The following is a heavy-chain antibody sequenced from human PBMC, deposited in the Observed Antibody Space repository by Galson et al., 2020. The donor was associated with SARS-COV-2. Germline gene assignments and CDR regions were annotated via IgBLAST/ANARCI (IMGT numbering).Heavy chain of an antibody. Sequence: SEPLSLTCAVSGDSISSGNWWSWVRQPPGEGLEWIGEIYHSGNTNYNPSLKSRVTISIDKSKNQFSLNLNSETAADTAIYYCARSQYCGGGSWSTFAFWVQGTLVTVSS. CDR2: IYHSGNT. J-gene: IGHJ5*01. D-gene: IGHD2-15*01. CDR3: ARSQYCGGGSWSTFAF. V-gene: IGHV4-4*02. CDR1: GDSISSGNW.